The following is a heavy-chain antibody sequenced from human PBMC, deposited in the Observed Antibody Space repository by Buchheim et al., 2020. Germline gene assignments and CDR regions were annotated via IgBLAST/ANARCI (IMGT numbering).Heavy chain of an antibody. Sequence: EVQLLESGGGLVQPGGSLRLSCAASGFTFSSYAMSWVRQAPGKGLEWVSAISGSGGSTYYADSVKGRFTISRDNSKNTLYLKMNSLRAEDTAVYYCAKDYDYVWGSYQPSPYFDYWGQGTL. J-gene: IGHJ4*02. V-gene: IGHV3-23*01. CDR1: GFTFSSYA. D-gene: IGHD3-16*02. CDR2: ISGSGGST. CDR3: AKDYDYVWGSYQPSPYFDY.